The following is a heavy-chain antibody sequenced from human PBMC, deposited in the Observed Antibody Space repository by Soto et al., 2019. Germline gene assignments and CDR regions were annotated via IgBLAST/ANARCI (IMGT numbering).Heavy chain of an antibody. V-gene: IGHV3-48*02. Sequence: HPGGALRLFCAASGFTFRSYSMNWVRQAPGKGLEWVSYISISSRTIYYADSVKGRFTISRDDAKNSLYLQMNSLRDEDTSVYYCARDNGIAGSFDPWGQGTLVTVSS. D-gene: IGHD6-13*01. CDR2: ISISSRTI. J-gene: IGHJ5*02. CDR1: GFTFRSYS. CDR3: ARDNGIAGSFDP.